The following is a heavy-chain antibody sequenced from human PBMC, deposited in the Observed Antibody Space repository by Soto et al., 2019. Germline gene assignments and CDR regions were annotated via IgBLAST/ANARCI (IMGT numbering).Heavy chain of an antibody. Sequence: ASVKVSCKASGYTFTSYAMHWVRQAPGQRLEWMGWINAGNGNTKYSQKFQGRVTITRDTSASTAYMELSSLRSEDTAVYYCARDKLELRERPFDPWGQGTLVTVSS. J-gene: IGHJ5*02. CDR1: GYTFTSYA. V-gene: IGHV1-3*01. CDR3: ARDKLELRERPFDP. CDR2: INAGNGNT. D-gene: IGHD1-7*01.